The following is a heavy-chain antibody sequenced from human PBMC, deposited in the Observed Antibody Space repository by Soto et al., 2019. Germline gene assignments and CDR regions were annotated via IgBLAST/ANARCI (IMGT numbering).Heavy chain of an antibody. CDR2: IWYDGRIE. CDR3: ARSDCGGQCACDY. V-gene: IGHV3-33*01. J-gene: IGHJ4*02. Sequence: GGSLRLSCAASGFTFGTYAMHWVRQAPGKGLEWVAGIWYDGRIENYADSVKGRFSISRDNSKSTVSLHMNSLRVEDTAIYYCARSDCGGQCACDYWGQGTLVTVSS. D-gene: IGHD2-21*01. CDR1: GFTFGTYA.